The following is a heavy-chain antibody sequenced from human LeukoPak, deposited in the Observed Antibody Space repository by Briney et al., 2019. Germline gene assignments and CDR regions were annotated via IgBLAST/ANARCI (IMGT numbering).Heavy chain of an antibody. Sequence: GGSLRLSCAASGFPFSDDWVSWVRQVPGKGLEWVGRIKKKGDGGTTGYAAPVKGRFTISRDGSKNMLYLEMSNLKIEDTAVYYCTTVTMVRDYDYWGQGTLVTVSS. CDR1: GFPFSDDW. CDR2: IKKKGDGGTT. V-gene: IGHV3-15*01. D-gene: IGHD3-10*01. J-gene: IGHJ4*02. CDR3: TTVTMVRDYDY.